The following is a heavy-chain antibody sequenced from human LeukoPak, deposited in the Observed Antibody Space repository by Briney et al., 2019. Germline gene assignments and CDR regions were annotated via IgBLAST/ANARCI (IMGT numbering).Heavy chain of an antibody. CDR2: IKSDGSST. CDR1: GFTFSPYW. CDR3: ARDPVEWELLLDC. Sequence: GGSLRLSCAASGFTFSPYWMHWVRQAPGKGLVWVSRIKSDGSSTNYADSVKGRFTISRDNARNSVYLQMNSLRVEDTAVYYCARDPVEWELLLDCWGQGTLVTVSS. D-gene: IGHD1-26*01. J-gene: IGHJ4*02. V-gene: IGHV3-74*01.